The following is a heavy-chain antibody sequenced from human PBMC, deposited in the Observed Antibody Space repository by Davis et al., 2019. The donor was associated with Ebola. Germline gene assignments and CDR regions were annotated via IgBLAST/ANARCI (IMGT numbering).Heavy chain of an antibody. Sequence: GESLKISCAASGFSFSSTWMHWVRQAPGKGLEWVAVISYDGSNKYYADSVKGRFTISRDNSKNTLYLQMNSLRPEDTAVYYCARDSDDYSFDYWGQGTLVTVSS. J-gene: IGHJ4*02. CDR2: ISYDGSNK. D-gene: IGHD4-11*01. CDR1: GFSFSSTW. CDR3: ARDSDDYSFDY. V-gene: IGHV3-30*03.